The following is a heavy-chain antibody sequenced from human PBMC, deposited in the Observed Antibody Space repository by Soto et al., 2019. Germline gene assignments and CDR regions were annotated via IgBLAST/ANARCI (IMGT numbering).Heavy chain of an antibody. V-gene: IGHV1-69*13. CDR2: IIPIFGTA. Sequence: SVKVSCKASGGTFSSYAISWVRQAPGQGLEWMGGIIPIFGTANYAQKFQGRVTITADESTSTAYMELSSLRSEDTAVYYCARVDDSSGYRYAKFDYWGQGTLVTVSS. J-gene: IGHJ4*02. CDR3: ARVDDSSGYRYAKFDY. CDR1: GGTFSSYA. D-gene: IGHD3-22*01.